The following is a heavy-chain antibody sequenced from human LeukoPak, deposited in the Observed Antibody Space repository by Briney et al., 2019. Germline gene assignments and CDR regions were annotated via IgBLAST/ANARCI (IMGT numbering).Heavy chain of an antibody. CDR2: ISTGGST. Sequence: GGSLRLSGVASGLTVSRHYMTWVRQAPGKGLEWLSVISTGGSTNYADSVKGRFTISRDNSKNILYLQMNSLRAEDTAVYYCARDDYYDSSGLDYWGQGTLVTVSS. J-gene: IGHJ4*02. CDR1: GLTVSRHY. V-gene: IGHV3-53*01. CDR3: ARDDYYDSSGLDY. D-gene: IGHD3-22*01.